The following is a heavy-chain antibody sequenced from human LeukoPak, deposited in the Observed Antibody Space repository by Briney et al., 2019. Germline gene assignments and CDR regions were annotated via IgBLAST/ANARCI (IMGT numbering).Heavy chain of an antibody. CDR2: IYSGGST. CDR1: GFTVSSNY. J-gene: IGHJ4*02. CDR3: AREGSNPFWSGYYY. D-gene: IGHD3-3*01. Sequence: GGSLRLSCAASGFTVSSNYMSWVRQAPGKGLEWVSVIYSGGSTYYADSVKGRFTISRDNSKNTLYLQMNSLRAEDTAVYYCAREGSNPFWSGYYYWGQGTLVTVSS. V-gene: IGHV3-53*01.